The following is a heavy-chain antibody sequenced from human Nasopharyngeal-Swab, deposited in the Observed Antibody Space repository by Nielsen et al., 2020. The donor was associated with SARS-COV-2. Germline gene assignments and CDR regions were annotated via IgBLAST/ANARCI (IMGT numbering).Heavy chain of an antibody. Sequence: GGSLRLSCAASGFTFSSYGMHWVRQAPGKGLEWVAVISYDGSNKYYADSVKGRFTISRDNSKNTPYLQMNSLRAEDTAVYYCAKYYGDYPYYYYYMDVWGEGTTVTVSS. CDR3: AKYYGDYPYYYYYMDV. CDR1: GFTFSSYG. V-gene: IGHV3-30*18. D-gene: IGHD4-17*01. J-gene: IGHJ6*03. CDR2: ISYDGSNK.